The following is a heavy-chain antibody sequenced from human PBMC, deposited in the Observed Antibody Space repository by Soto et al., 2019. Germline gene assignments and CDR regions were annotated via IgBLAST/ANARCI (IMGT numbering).Heavy chain of an antibody. J-gene: IGHJ4*02. CDR3: VHIGLPDTLDY. Sequence: QITLKESGPTLVKPTQTLTLTCSFSGFSLTTSGVGVTWIRQPPGKALEWLGLMYWNGIERYRPSLKNRISLTKDTSKDQVVLTMTDVGPVDTATYYCVHIGLPDTLDYWGPGALVTVSS. V-gene: IGHV2-5*01. CDR1: GFSLTTSGVG. CDR2: MYWNGIE.